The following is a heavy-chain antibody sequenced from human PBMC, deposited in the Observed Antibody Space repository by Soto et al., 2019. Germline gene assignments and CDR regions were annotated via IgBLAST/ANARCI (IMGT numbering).Heavy chain of an antibody. CDR3: VRDSGNGWKDY. V-gene: IGHV4-4*02. J-gene: IGHJ4*02. CDR2: TDHSGSN. Sequence: QVQLQESGPGLVKPSGTLSLTCAVSCGSISSTNWWNWVRQPPGKGLEWIGATDHSGSNNYNPFLKSRVTTSVDKPKNQFSLKPGSVTAADTAVYYCVRDSGNGWKDYWGQRTLVTVSS. D-gene: IGHD6-19*01. CDR1: CGSISSTNW.